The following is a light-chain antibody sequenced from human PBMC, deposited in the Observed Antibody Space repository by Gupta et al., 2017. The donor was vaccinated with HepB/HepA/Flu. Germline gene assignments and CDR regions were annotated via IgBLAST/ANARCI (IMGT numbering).Light chain of an antibody. CDR1: QSVSDSQ. V-gene: IGKV3-20*01. J-gene: IGKJ1*01. CDR3: QQYDSSTWT. CDR2: AVT. Sequence: EIVLTQSPGTLSLSLGERATLSCRTSQSVSDSQLAWYHQKPGQAPRLLIYAVTIRATGIPDRVSSSGSGTDFTLTISRLEPDDFAVYYCQQYDSSTWTFGPGTKVEIK.